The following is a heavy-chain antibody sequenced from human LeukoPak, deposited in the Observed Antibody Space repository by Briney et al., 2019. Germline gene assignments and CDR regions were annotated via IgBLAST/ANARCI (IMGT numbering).Heavy chain of an antibody. Sequence: SETLSLTCAVYGGSFSGYYWSWIRQPPGKGLEWIGEINHSGSTNYNPSLKSRVTISVDTSKNQFSLKLSSVTAADTAVYYCARGLAYCSRTSCRAGYGYWGQGTLVTVSS. CDR3: ARGLAYCSRTSCRAGYGY. J-gene: IGHJ4*02. V-gene: IGHV4-34*01. CDR1: GGSFSGYY. D-gene: IGHD2-2*01. CDR2: INHSGST.